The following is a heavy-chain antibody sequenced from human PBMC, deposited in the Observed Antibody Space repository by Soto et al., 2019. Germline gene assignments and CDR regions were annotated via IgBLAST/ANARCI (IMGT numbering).Heavy chain of an antibody. J-gene: IGHJ4*02. Sequence: SVKVSCKASGGTFSSYTISWVRQAPGQGLEWMGRIIPILGIANYAQKFQGRVTITADKSTSTAYMELSSLRSEDTAVYYCARCFSRNSGWLGKYSYSGQGTFVTVSS. CDR1: GGTFSSYT. CDR3: ARCFSRNSGWLGKYSY. V-gene: IGHV1-69*02. D-gene: IGHD6-19*01. CDR2: IIPILGIA.